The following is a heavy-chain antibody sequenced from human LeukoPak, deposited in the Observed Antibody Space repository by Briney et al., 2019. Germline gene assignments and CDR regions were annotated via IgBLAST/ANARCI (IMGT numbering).Heavy chain of an antibody. CDR3: ARAAYSSSWYTFDY. CDR1: GGSISSGGYY. D-gene: IGHD6-13*01. V-gene: IGHV4-31*03. J-gene: IGHJ4*02. CDR2: IYYSGST. Sequence: SETLSLTCTVSGGSISSGGYYWSWIRQHPGKGLEWIGYIYYSGSTYYNPSLKSRVTISVDTSKNQFSLKLSSVTAADTAVYYRARAAYSSSWYTFDYWGQGTLVTVSS.